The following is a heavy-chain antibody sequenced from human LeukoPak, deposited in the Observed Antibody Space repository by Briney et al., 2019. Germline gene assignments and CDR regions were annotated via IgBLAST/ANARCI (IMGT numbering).Heavy chain of an antibody. CDR1: GFIVSLNY. J-gene: IGHJ4*02. V-gene: IGHV3-53*01. Sequence: PGGSLRLSCVASGFIVSLNYMSWVRQAPGKGLEWVSLIYSDGETYYADSVKGRFTISRDNSKNTLFLQINNLRVEDTAVYYCAGGGGYSYGLAYWGQGALVTVSS. CDR3: AGGGGYSYGLAY. D-gene: IGHD5-18*01. CDR2: IYSDGET.